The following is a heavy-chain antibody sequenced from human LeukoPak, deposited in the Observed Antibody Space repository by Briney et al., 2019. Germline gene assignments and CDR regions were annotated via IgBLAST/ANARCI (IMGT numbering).Heavy chain of an antibody. CDR2: INPNSGGT. CDR3: ARDCSSTSCYDY. J-gene: IGHJ4*02. CDR1: GYTFTSYG. V-gene: IGHV1-2*02. Sequence: ASVKVSCKASGYTFTSYGISWVRQAPGQGLEWMGWINPNSGGTNYAQKFQGRVTMTRDTSISTAYMEPSRLRSDDTAVYYCARDCSSTSCYDYWGQGTLVTVSS. D-gene: IGHD2-2*01.